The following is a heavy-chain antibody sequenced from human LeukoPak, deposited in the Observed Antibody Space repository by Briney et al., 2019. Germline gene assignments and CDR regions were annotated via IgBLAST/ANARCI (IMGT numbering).Heavy chain of an antibody. J-gene: IGHJ4*02. CDR2: INPDGSAK. Sequence: QTGGSLRLSCEASGFTLSTYWMNWVRQVPGKVLEWVANINPDGSAKRYVDSVKGRFTIARDNADNSLSLQMNSLRAEDTAVYYCASWGAGGNSWGQGTLVTVSS. V-gene: IGHV3-7*01. CDR1: GFTLSTYW. CDR3: ASWGAGGNS. D-gene: IGHD3-16*01.